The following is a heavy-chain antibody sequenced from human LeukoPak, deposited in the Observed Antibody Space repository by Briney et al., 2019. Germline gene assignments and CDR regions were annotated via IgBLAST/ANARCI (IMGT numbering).Heavy chain of an antibody. CDR2: LKEDGSQK. CDR1: GFTFSSYW. CDR3: ASYCSSTSCCSFDY. D-gene: IGHD2-2*01. J-gene: IGHJ4*02. V-gene: IGHV3-7*01. Sequence: GGSLRLSCAASGFTFSSYWMTWVRQAPGKGLEWVGNLKEDGSQKYYVDSVKGRFTISRDNAKNSLYLQMNSLRVEDTAVYYCASYCSSTSCCSFDYWGQGTLVTVSS.